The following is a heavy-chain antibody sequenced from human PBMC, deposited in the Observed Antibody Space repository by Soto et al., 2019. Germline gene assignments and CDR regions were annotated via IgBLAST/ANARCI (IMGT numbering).Heavy chain of an antibody. D-gene: IGHD1-20*01. V-gene: IGHV3-23*01. J-gene: IGHJ4*02. CDR2: TGISGRTT. CDR3: ATVHNTSRSFDY. CDR1: GFSLTTYA. Sequence: LRLSCAASGFSLTTYAMSWVRQAPGKGLEWVSTTGISGRTTYYADSVKGRFTVSRDDSKNTLDLQMSSLRAEDTAVYYCATVHNTSRSFDYWGQGTLVTVSS.